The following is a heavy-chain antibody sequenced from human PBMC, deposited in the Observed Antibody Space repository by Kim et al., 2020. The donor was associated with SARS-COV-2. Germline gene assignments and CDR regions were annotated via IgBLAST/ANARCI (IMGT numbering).Heavy chain of an antibody. D-gene: IGHD2-21*01. CDR1: GFTFSRQW. CDR2: INRDGSRT. CDR3: ARDVDYGVDV. V-gene: IGHV3-74*01. Sequence: GGSLRLSCAASGFTFSRQWMHWVCQAPGKGPVWVSYINRDGSRTTYADSVKGRFTISRDNAKNTLYLHMNNLRVEDKAVYYCARDVDYGVDVWGQGTTVTVSS. J-gene: IGHJ6*02.